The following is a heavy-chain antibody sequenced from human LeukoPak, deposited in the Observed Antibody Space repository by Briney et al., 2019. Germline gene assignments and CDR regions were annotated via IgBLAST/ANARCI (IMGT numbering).Heavy chain of an antibody. Sequence: GGSLRLSCEGSAFIFSGHWMNWVRRTPGKGLEWVASIKEDGSVRQYVDSVKGRFTISRDNAKNSLYLQMNSLRAEDTAVYHCAGRTTSYFDFWGQGTLVTVSS. CDR3: AGRTTSYFDF. V-gene: IGHV3-7*01. CDR1: AFIFSGHW. J-gene: IGHJ4*02. D-gene: IGHD4-17*01. CDR2: IKEDGSVR.